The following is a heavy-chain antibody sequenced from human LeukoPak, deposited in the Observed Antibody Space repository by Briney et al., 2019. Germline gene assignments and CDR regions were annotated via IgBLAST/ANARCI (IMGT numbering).Heavy chain of an antibody. Sequence: PSQTLSLTCTVSGNSISSGDNYWSWIRQPAGKGLEWIGRIYTSGSTNYNPSLKSRVTISGDTSKNQFSLKLSSVTAADTAVYYCARDHFDWLRYYYYMDVWGKGTTVTVSS. CDR3: ARDHFDWLRYYYYMDV. CDR2: IYTSGST. CDR1: GNSISSGDNY. J-gene: IGHJ6*03. D-gene: IGHD3-9*01. V-gene: IGHV4-61*02.